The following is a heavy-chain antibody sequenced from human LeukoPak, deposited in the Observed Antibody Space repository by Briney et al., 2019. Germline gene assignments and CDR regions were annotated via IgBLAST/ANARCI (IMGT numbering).Heavy chain of an antibody. Sequence: SETLSLTCTVSGDSISSSYWSWIRQPPGKGLEWIGYVYYTGSSYYNPSLKSRATTSIDMSKNQFSLKLTSMTAADTAVYYCVGYGSGSYYKAFDFWGQGILVTVPS. V-gene: IGHV4-59*01. CDR2: VYYTGSS. D-gene: IGHD3-10*01. J-gene: IGHJ4*02. CDR1: GDSISSSY. CDR3: VGYGSGSYYKAFDF.